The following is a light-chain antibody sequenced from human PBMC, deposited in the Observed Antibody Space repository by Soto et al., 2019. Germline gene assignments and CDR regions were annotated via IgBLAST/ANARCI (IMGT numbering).Light chain of an antibody. J-gene: IGKJ1*01. Sequence: EIVMTQSPATLSVSPGERATISCRASQSVSSNLAWYQQKPGQAPRLLIYGASTRATGIPARFSGSGSGTEFTLTISSLQSEDLAVYYCQQYNNWPPWTFGQGTKVE. CDR3: QQYNNWPPWT. V-gene: IGKV3-15*01. CDR1: QSVSSN. CDR2: GAS.